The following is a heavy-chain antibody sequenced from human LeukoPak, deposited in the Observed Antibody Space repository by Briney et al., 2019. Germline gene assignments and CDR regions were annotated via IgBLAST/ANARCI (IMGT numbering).Heavy chain of an antibody. Sequence: PGGSLRLSCAASGFTFSSYAMSGVRQAPGKGLEWVAVIWYDGSNKYYADSVKGRFTISRDNSKNTLYLQMNSLRAEDTAVYYCARFSVLEGEPAYYFDYWGQGTLVTVSS. CDR1: GFTFSSYA. D-gene: IGHD3-3*01. J-gene: IGHJ4*02. CDR3: ARFSVLEGEPAYYFDY. V-gene: IGHV3-33*08. CDR2: IWYDGSNK.